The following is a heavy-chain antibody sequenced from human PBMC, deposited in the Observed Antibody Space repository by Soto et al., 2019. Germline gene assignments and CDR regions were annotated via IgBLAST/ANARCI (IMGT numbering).Heavy chain of an antibody. CDR3: TTDPTQYGDYGFDY. Sequence: LRLSCAASGFTFSNAWMSWVRQAPGKGLEWVGRIKSKTDGGTTDYAAPVKGRFTISRDDSKNTLYLQMNSLKTEDTAVYYCTTDPTQYGDYGFDYWGPGTLVTVSS. J-gene: IGHJ4*02. CDR2: IKSKTDGGTT. V-gene: IGHV3-15*01. D-gene: IGHD4-17*01. CDR1: GFTFSNAW.